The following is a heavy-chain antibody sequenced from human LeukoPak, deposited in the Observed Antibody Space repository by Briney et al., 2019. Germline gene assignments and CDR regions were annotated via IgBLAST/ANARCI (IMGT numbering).Heavy chain of an antibody. CDR2: ISGSGGST. Sequence: GGSLRLSCAASGFTFSSYTMSWVRPAPGKGLEWVSAISGSGGSTYYADSVKGQFTISRDNSKNTLYLNMNSLRAEDTAAYYSAKGAGWVWEQKGHLDYWGQGTLVTVSS. V-gene: IGHV3-23*01. CDR3: AKGAGWVWEQKGHLDY. D-gene: IGHD1-26*01. J-gene: IGHJ4*02. CDR1: GFTFSSYT.